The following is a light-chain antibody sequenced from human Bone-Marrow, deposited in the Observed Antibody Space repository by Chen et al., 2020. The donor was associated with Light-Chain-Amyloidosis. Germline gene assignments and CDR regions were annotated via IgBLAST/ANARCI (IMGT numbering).Light chain of an antibody. V-gene: IGLV1-47*01. J-gene: IGLJ2*01. CDR3: AAWDDSLSAVV. CDR2: RNN. CDR1: GSNIGSNY. Sequence: QSVLTQPPSASGTPGQRVTISCSGGGSNIGSNYIFWYQQLPGTAPKLLIYRNNQRPSGVPGRCSGSKSGTSASLAISGLRSEDGGDYYCAAWDDSLSAVVFGGGTKLTVL.